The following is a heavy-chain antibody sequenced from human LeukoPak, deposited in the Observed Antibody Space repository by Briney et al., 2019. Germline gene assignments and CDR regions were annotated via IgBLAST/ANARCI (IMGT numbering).Heavy chain of an antibody. Sequence: SETLSLTCTVSGGSISSSSYYWGWIRQPPGKGLEWIGSIYYSGSTYYNPSLKSRVTISVDTSKNQFSLKLSSVTAADTAVYYCARLRGNDNDYPDYCGQGTLVTVSS. V-gene: IGHV4-39*01. J-gene: IGHJ4*02. CDR2: IYYSGST. CDR1: GGSISSSSYY. D-gene: IGHD4-11*01. CDR3: ARLRGNDNDYPDY.